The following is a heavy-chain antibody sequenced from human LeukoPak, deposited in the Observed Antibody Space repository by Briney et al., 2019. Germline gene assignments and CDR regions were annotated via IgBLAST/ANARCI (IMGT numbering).Heavy chain of an antibody. V-gene: IGHV4-38-2*01. J-gene: IGHJ4*02. D-gene: IGHD6-6*01. CDR2: IYHSGST. CDR3: ARQGGGAARVFDY. CDR1: GYSISSGYY. Sequence: SETLSLTCAVSGYSISSGYYWGWIRPPPGKGLEWIGSIYHSGSTYYNPSLKRRVTISVDTSKNQFSLKLSSVTAADTAVYYCARQGGGAARVFDYWGQGTLVTVSS.